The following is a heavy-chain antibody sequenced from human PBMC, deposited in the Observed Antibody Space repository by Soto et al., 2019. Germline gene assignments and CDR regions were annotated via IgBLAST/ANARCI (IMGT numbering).Heavy chain of an antibody. D-gene: IGHD3-10*01. Sequence: GESLKISCAASGFTFSSYWMSWVRQAPGKGLEWVANIKQDGSEKYYVDSVKGRFTISRDNAKNSLYLQMNSLRAEDTAVYYCASPITMVRGVIMDPWFDPWGQGTLVTVSS. J-gene: IGHJ5*02. CDR1: GFTFSSYW. V-gene: IGHV3-7*01. CDR3: ASPITMVRGVIMDPWFDP. CDR2: IKQDGSEK.